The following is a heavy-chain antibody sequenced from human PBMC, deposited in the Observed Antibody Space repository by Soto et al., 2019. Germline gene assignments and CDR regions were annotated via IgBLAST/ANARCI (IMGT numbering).Heavy chain of an antibody. J-gene: IGHJ4*02. V-gene: IGHV3-72*01. CDR3: AREFMTTVTYFDY. CDR2: TRNKANSFTT. Sequence: GGSLRLSCAASGFTFSDHYMDWVRQAPGKGLEWVGRTRNKANSFTTEYAASVKGRFTVFRDDSKNSLYLQMSSLKTEDTAMYYCAREFMTTVTYFDYWGQGTLVTVSS. CDR1: GFTFSDHY. D-gene: IGHD4-17*01.